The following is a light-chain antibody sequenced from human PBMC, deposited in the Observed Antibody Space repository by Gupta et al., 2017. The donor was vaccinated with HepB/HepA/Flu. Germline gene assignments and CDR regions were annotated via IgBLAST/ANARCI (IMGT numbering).Light chain of an antibody. Sequence: SSELTQDPAVSVALGQTVRITCQGDSLRGYYARWYQQKPGQAPVLVVYGKNDRPSGIPDRFSVSISRTTTSLTITGAQAEDEADYYCNSRDSSGNYVIFGGGTKLTVL. V-gene: IGLV3-19*01. CDR3: NSRDSSGNYVI. CDR1: SLRGYY. CDR2: GKN. J-gene: IGLJ2*01.